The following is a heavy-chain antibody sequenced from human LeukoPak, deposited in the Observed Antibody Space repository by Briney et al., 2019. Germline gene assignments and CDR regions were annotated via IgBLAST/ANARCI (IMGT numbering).Heavy chain of an antibody. Sequence: PGGSLRLSCAASGFTFSSYWMHWVRQAPGKGLVWVSRINSDGSSTSYADSVKGRFTISRDNAKNTLYLQMNSLRAEDTAVYYCARVRTMVRGVIPYNWFDPWGQGTLVTVSS. CDR1: GFTFSSYW. D-gene: IGHD3-10*01. J-gene: IGHJ5*02. CDR2: INSDGSST. CDR3: ARVRTMVRGVIPYNWFDP. V-gene: IGHV3-74*01.